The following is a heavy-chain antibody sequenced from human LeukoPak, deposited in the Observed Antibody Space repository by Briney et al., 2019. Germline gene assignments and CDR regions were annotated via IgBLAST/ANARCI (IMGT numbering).Heavy chain of an antibody. Sequence: SQTLSLTCTVSGGSISSGDYYWSWIRQPPGKGLEWSGYIYYSGSTYYNPSLKSRVTISVDTSKNQFSLKLSSVTAADTAVYYCASSMDCSSTSCSELDAFDIWGQGTMVTVSS. CDR2: IYYSGST. D-gene: IGHD2-2*01. CDR3: ASSMDCSSTSCSELDAFDI. CDR1: GGSISSGDYY. J-gene: IGHJ3*02. V-gene: IGHV4-30-4*01.